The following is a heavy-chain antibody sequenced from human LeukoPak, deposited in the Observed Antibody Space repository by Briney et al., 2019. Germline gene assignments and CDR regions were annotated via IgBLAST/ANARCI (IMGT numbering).Heavy chain of an antibody. Sequence: SETLSLTCNITADSLTSGYWSWIRQSPGKGLEWIGYIYGTENTDYNPSLKSRVTLSLDTSKNQLSLKLTAVSAADTAVYYCAGRGQRYFRDWGQGTLVTVSS. CDR3: AGRGQRYFRD. V-gene: IGHV4-59*08. CDR1: ADSLTSGY. CDR2: IYGTENT. J-gene: IGHJ1*01.